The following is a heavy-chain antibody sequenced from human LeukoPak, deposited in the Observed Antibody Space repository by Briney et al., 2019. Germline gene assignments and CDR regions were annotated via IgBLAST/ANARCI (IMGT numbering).Heavy chain of an antibody. CDR1: GFTFSNYA. CDR3: AKSHSSGWYGLDY. Sequence: GESLRLSCTASGFTFSNYAMSWVRQAPGKGLEWVSGISGNGGSTYYADSVKGRFTISRDKSKNTLYLQMNSLRAEDTAVYYCAKSHSSGWYGLDYWGQGTLVTVSS. D-gene: IGHD6-19*01. J-gene: IGHJ4*02. V-gene: IGHV3-23*01. CDR2: ISGNGGST.